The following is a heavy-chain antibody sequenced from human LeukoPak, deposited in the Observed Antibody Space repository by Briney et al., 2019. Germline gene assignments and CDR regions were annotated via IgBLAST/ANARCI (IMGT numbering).Heavy chain of an antibody. CDR3: VSFYETY. D-gene: IGHD2/OR15-2a*01. Sequence: PGGSLRLSCAASGNYWMHWVRQVPGQRLVWVSHINSDGSWTSYADSVKGRFTISKDNAKNTVYLQMNSLIAEDTAVYYCVSFYETYWGRGTLVTVSS. J-gene: IGHJ4*02. CDR1: GNYW. CDR2: INSDGSWT. V-gene: IGHV3-74*01.